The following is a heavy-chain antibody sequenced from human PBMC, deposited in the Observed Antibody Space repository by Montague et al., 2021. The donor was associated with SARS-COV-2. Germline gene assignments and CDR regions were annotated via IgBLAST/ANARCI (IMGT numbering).Heavy chain of an antibody. CDR2: ISYDASNK. Sequence: SLRLSCAASGFSFNNYAMHWVRQAPGKGLEWVALISYDASNKYYEDSLQGRFTISRDNSKNTLYLQLNSLTSEDTAMYYCARDRPFMLSAISWSSAFDPWGQGTLVTVSS. V-gene: IGHV3-30*01. J-gene: IGHJ5*02. CDR1: GFSFNNYA. D-gene: IGHD6-13*01. CDR3: ARDRPFMLSAISWSSAFDP.